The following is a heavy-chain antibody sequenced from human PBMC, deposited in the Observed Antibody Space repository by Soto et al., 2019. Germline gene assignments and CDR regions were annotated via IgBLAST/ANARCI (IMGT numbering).Heavy chain of an antibody. J-gene: IGHJ4*02. Sequence: SLSLSCAASGFTFDDYAMHWVRQPPGKGLEWVSGISWNSGTIGDADSVKGRFTISRDNAKNSLYLQMNSLRADDTALYYCAKSAYSSPWNPRFDYWGQGTLVTVSS. CDR1: GFTFDDYA. CDR2: ISWNSGTI. CDR3: AKSAYSSPWNPRFDY. V-gene: IGHV3-9*01. D-gene: IGHD6-13*01.